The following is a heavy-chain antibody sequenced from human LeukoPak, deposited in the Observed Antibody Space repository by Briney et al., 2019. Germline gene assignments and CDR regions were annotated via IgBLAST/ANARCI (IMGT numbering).Heavy chain of an antibody. V-gene: IGHV3-74*01. CDR2: INSDGNST. Sequence: GGSLRLSCAASGFTFSSYWMHWVRQAPGKGLVWVSRINSDGNSTSYADSVKGRFTISRDNAKNTLYLQMNSLRAEDTAVYYCARDNTARDAFDIWGQGTMVTVSS. CDR1: GFTFSSYW. D-gene: IGHD5-18*01. CDR3: ARDNTARDAFDI. J-gene: IGHJ3*02.